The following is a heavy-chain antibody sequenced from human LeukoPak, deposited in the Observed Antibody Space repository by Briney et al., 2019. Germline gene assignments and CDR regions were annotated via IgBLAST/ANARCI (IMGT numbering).Heavy chain of an antibody. CDR2: ISGSGDST. CDR3: AKLSGSYHSAAFDI. V-gene: IGHV3-23*01. CDR1: GFTFSSYA. D-gene: IGHD1-26*01. Sequence: GGSLRLSCAASGFTFSSYAMSWVRQAPGMGLEWVSTISGSGDSTYYADSVKGRFTISRDNSKNTLYLQMNSLRAEDTAVYYCAKLSGSYHSAAFDIWGQGTMVTVSS. J-gene: IGHJ3*02.